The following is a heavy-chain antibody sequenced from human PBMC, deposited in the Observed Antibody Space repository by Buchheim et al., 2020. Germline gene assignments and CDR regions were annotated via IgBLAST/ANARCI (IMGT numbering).Heavy chain of an antibody. V-gene: IGHV3-30*18. D-gene: IGHD5-12*01. CDR2: ISYDGSNK. Sequence: QVQLVESGGGVVQPGRSLRLSCAASGFTFSSYGMHWVRQAPGKGLEWVAVISYDGSNKYYADSVKGRFTISRDNSKNTLYLQMNSLRAEDTAVYYCAKESGYGQTLDYWGQGTL. J-gene: IGHJ4*02. CDR1: GFTFSSYG. CDR3: AKESGYGQTLDY.